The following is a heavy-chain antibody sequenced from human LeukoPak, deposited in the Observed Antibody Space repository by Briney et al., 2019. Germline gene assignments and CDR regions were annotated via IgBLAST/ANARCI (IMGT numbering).Heavy chain of an antibody. J-gene: IGHJ3*02. Sequence: GGSLRLSCAASGFTFSSYSMNWVRQAPGKGLEWVSSISSSSSYIYYADSVKGRFTISRDNAKNSLYLQMNSLRAEDTAVYYCARDREYWGATMGRNAFDIWGQGTMVTVSS. D-gene: IGHD1-26*01. CDR3: ARDREYWGATMGRNAFDI. CDR2: ISSSSSYI. V-gene: IGHV3-21*01. CDR1: GFTFSSYS.